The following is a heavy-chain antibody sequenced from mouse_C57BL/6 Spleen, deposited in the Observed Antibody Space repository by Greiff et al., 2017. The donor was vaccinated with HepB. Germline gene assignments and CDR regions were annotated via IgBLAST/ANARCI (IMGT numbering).Heavy chain of an antibody. CDR2: INPNNGGT. J-gene: IGHJ2*01. V-gene: IGHV1-18*01. CDR1: GYTFTDYN. Sequence: VQLQQSGPELVKPGASVKIPCKASGYTFTDYNMDWVKQSHGKSLEWIGDINPNNGGTIYNQKFKGKATLTVDKSSSTAYMELRSLTSEDTAVYYCARVGGYYGEIFDYWGQGTTLTVSS. D-gene: IGHD1-1*01. CDR3: ARVGGYYGEIFDY.